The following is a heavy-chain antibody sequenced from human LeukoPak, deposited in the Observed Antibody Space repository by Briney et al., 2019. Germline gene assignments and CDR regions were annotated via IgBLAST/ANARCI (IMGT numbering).Heavy chain of an antibody. V-gene: IGHV3-23*01. D-gene: IGHD3-3*01. CDR2: ISGSGGST. J-gene: IGHJ6*03. CDR1: GFTFSSNA. Sequence: GRTLRLSCAASGFTFSSNAMSWVRQAPGKGLEWVSTISGSGGSTYYADSVKGRFTVSRDNSKNTVYLQMNSLRVEDTAVYYCARDSYYDFWSGVYYSHTDVWGKGTMVTVSS. CDR3: ARDSYYDFWSGVYYSHTDV.